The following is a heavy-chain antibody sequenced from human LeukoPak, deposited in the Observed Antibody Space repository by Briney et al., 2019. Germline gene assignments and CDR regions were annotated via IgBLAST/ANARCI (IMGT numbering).Heavy chain of an antibody. CDR1: GFTFSSYS. CDR2: ISSSSSSYI. J-gene: IGHJ4*02. D-gene: IGHD3-16*01. V-gene: IGHV3-21*01. Sequence: GGSLRLSCAASGFTFSSYSMNWVRQAPGKGLEWVSSISSSSSSYIYYADSVKGRFTISRDNAKNSLYLQMNSLRAEDTAVYYCARSWGTPPTPFDYWGQGTLVTVSS. CDR3: ARSWGTPPTPFDY.